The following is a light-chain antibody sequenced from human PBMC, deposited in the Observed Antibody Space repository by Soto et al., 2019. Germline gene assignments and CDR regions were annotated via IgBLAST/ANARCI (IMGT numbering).Light chain of an antibody. Sequence: QSALTQPASVSGSPGQSITISCTGTSSDVGSYNLVSWYQQHPSKAPKLMIYEGSKRPSGVSNRFSGSKSGNTASLTISGLQAEDEADYYCCSYADSSIVFGGGTKLTVL. CDR1: SSDVGSYNL. CDR3: CSYADSSIV. J-gene: IGLJ2*01. V-gene: IGLV2-23*01. CDR2: EGS.